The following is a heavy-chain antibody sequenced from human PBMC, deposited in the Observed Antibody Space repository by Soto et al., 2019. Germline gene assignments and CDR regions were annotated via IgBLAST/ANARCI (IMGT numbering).Heavy chain of an antibody. CDR1: GGTFSSFA. J-gene: IGHJ4*02. V-gene: IGHV1-69*13. CDR3: AKDMGKQLFLYVWDY. D-gene: IGHD5-18*01. CDR2: IIPIFETT. Sequence: SVKVSCKASGGTFSSFAFSWVRQAPGQGLEWMGGIIPIFETTYYAQKFQGRVTITADDSADTVYMELSSLRSEDTAVYYCAKDMGKQLFLYVWDYWGQGPLVTVSS.